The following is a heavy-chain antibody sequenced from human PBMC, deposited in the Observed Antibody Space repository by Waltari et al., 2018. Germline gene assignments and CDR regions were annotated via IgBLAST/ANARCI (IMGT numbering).Heavy chain of an antibody. CDR1: GGSISSYY. J-gene: IGHJ3*02. CDR3: AREFRRLGATGDAFDI. V-gene: IGHV4-59*01. Sequence: QVQLQESGPGLVKPSETLSLTCTVSGGSISSYYWSWIRQPPGKGLEWIGYIYYSGSTNYNPPLKSRVTISVDTSKNQFSLKLSSVTAADTAVYYCAREFRRLGATGDAFDIWGQGTMVTVSS. D-gene: IGHD1-26*01. CDR2: IYYSGST.